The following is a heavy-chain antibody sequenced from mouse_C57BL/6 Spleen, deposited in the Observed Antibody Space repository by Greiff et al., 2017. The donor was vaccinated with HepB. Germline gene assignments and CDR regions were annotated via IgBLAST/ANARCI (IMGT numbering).Heavy chain of an antibody. V-gene: IGHV5-12*01. CDR2: ISNGGGST. J-gene: IGHJ3*01. Sequence: EVKVVESGGGLVQPGGSLKLSCAASGFTFSDYYMYWVRQTPEKRLEWVAYISNGGGSTYYPDTVKGRFTISRDNAKTTLYLQMSRLKSDDTAMYYCASLNWVYWGQGTLVTVSA. CDR3: ASLNWVY. D-gene: IGHD4-1*01. CDR1: GFTFSDYY.